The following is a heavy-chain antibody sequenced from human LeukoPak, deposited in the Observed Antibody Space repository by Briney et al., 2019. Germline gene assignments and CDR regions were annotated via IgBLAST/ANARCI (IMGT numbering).Heavy chain of an antibody. V-gene: IGHV3-21*01. CDR2: FTRSGIHI. D-gene: IGHD1-20*01. Sequence: GGSLRLSCAASGFIFKNAWMSWVRQIPGKGLEWVASFTRSGIHIYYADSVKGRFTISRDNANNSLYLQMNSLRGEDTAVYYCARDLMTGTLGVDWSDPWGQGTLVTVSS. CDR1: GFIFKNAW. J-gene: IGHJ5*02. CDR3: ARDLMTGTLGVDWSDP.